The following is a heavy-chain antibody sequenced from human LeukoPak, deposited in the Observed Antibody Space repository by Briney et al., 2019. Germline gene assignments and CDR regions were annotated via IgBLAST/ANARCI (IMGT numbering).Heavy chain of an antibody. J-gene: IGHJ4*02. D-gene: IGHD5-12*01. CDR1: GFIFRNAW. Sequence: PGGPLRPPCPPPGFIFRNAWRAGAGQPPGRGLGGVARLKSKTDGGTTDYAAPVKGRFTISRDDSKNTLYLQMNSLKTEDTAVYYCTTDGRHSGYLWVDYWGQGTLVTVSS. V-gene: IGHV3-15*01. CDR2: LKSKTDGGTT. CDR3: TTDGRHSGYLWVDY.